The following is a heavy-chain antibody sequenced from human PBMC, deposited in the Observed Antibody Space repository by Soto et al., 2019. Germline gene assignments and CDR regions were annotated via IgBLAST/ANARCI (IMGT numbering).Heavy chain of an antibody. V-gene: IGHV3-23*01. Sequence: PGGSLRLSCAASGFTFSSYGMTWVRQAPGKGLEWVSFSSATGAGTYYADSVKGRFTISRDNSKNTLYLQMTSLRADDTAVYYCAKDRRAGGNYGFYSDFWGQGALFTVSS. CDR3: AKDRRAGGNYGFYSDF. D-gene: IGHD1-7*01. CDR1: GFTFSSYG. J-gene: IGHJ4*02. CDR2: SSATGAGT.